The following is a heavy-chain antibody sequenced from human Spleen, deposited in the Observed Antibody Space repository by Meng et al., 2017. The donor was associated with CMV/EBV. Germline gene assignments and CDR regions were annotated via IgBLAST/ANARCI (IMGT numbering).Heavy chain of an antibody. V-gene: IGHV4-39*01. CDR2: IYYSGST. CDR3: ARLRGWQVGMDV. J-gene: IGHJ6*02. Sequence: SETLSLTCTVSGGSISSSSYYWGWIRQPPGKGLEWIGSIYYSGSTYYNPSLKSRVTISVDTSKNQFSLKLSSVTAADTAVYYCARLRGWQVGMDVWGQGTTVTVSS. CDR1: GGSISSSSYY. D-gene: IGHD6-19*01.